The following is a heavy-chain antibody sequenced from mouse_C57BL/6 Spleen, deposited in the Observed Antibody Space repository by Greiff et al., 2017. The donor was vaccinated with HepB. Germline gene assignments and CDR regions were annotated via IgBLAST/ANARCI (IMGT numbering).Heavy chain of an antibody. Sequence: QVQLQQPGAELVRPGSSVKLSCKASGYTFTSYWMHWVKQRPIQGLEWIGNIDPSDSETHYNQKFKDKATLTVDKSSSTAYMQLSSLTSEDSAVYYCARGVYYYGSSYVGYFDYWGQGTTLTVSS. J-gene: IGHJ2*01. V-gene: IGHV1-52*01. D-gene: IGHD1-1*01. CDR2: IDPSDSET. CDR3: ARGVYYYGSSYVGYFDY. CDR1: GYTFTSYW.